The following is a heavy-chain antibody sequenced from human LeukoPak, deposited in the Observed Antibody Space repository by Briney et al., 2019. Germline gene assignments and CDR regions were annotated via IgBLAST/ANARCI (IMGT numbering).Heavy chain of an antibody. J-gene: IGHJ4*02. Sequence: PSETLSLTCTASGGSISSSNYFWGWIRQAPGKGLEWIGSIYYSGSTYYNPSLKSRVTISADMSKNQFSLRLNSVTAADTAVYYCGRDSVEMGTIHSDYWGQGTLVTVSS. CDR2: IYYSGST. D-gene: IGHD5-24*01. V-gene: IGHV4-39*07. CDR1: GGSISSSNYF. CDR3: GRDSVEMGTIHSDY.